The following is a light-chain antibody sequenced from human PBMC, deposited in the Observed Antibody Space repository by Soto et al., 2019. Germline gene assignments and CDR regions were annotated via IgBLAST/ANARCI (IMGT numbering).Light chain of an antibody. J-gene: IGLJ2*01. CDR2: YDT. V-gene: IGLV3-21*04. CDR3: QVWDSSTDHPVV. Sequence: SYELTQPPSVSVAPGKTARITCGGDNIGSKSVHWYQQKPGQAPVLVIYYDTDRPSGIPERFSGSTSGNTATLTISGVEAGDEADYYCQVWDSSTDHPVVFGGGTKLTVL. CDR1: NIGSKS.